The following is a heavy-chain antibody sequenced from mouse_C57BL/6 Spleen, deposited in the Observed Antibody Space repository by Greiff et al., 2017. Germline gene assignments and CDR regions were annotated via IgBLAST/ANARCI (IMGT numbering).Heavy chain of an antibody. CDR3: VSDCDYDAFAWFAY. CDR2: IHPNGGST. CDR1: GYTFTSYW. Sequence: QVQLQQPGAELVKPGASVKLSCKASGYTFTSYWMHWVQQRPGQGLEWIGMIHPNGGSTNYTEKFKSRATLTVDKSSSTAYMQLSSLTSEDSAVYYCVSDCDYDAFAWFAYWGQGTLVTVSA. D-gene: IGHD2-4*01. J-gene: IGHJ3*01. V-gene: IGHV1-64*01.